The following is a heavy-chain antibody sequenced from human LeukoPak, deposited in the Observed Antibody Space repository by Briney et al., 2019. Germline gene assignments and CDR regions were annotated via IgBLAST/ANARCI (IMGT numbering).Heavy chain of an antibody. CDR1: GDTLTALS. Sequence: GASVKVSCMVSGDTLTALSMHWVRQAPGKGLEWMGGFHPEDGETIYAQKFQGRVTMTEATSTDTAYMELSSLRSDDTAVYYCTTGKIYCSTTSCSDDYWGQGTLVTVSS. D-gene: IGHD2-2*01. CDR3: TTGKIYCSTTSCSDDY. CDR2: FHPEDGET. V-gene: IGHV1-24*01. J-gene: IGHJ4*02.